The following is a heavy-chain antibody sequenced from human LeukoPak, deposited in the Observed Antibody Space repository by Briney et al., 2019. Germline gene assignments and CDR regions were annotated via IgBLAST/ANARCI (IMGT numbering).Heavy chain of an antibody. Sequence: SETLSLTCALYGGSFSGYYWSWIRQPPGKGLEWIGEINHSGSTNYNPSLKSRVTISVDTSKNQFSLKLSSVTAADTAVYYCARAYDSSGRDFQHWGQGTLVTVSS. D-gene: IGHD3-22*01. CDR2: INHSGST. CDR1: GGSFSGYY. CDR3: ARAYDSSGRDFQH. V-gene: IGHV4-34*01. J-gene: IGHJ1*01.